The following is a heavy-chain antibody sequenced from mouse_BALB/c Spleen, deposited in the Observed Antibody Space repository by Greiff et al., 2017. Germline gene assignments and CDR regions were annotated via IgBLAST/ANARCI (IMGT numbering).Heavy chain of an antibody. V-gene: IGHV3-6*02. J-gene: IGHJ4*01. CDR3: ARDSGRKGAMDY. D-gene: IGHD3-1*01. Sequence: VQLKESGPGLVKPSQSLSLTCSVTGYSITSGYYWNWIRQFPGNKLEWMGYISYDGSNNYNPSLKNRISITRDTSKNQFFLKLNSVTTEDTATYYCARDSGRKGAMDYWGQGTSVTVSS. CDR2: ISYDGSN. CDR1: GYSITSGYY.